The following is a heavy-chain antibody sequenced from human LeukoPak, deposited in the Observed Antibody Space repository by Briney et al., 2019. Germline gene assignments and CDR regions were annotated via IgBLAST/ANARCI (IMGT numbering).Heavy chain of an antibody. CDR1: GFTFSSYW. D-gene: IGHD6-19*01. J-gene: IGHJ4*02. Sequence: GWSLRLSCAASGFTFSSYWMSWVRQAPGKGLEWVANIKQDGSEKYYVDSVKGRFTISRDNAKNSLYLQMNSLRAEDTAVYYCARAQYSSGWGTFLPNFDYWGQGTLVTVSS. CDR3: ARAQYSSGWGTFLPNFDY. V-gene: IGHV3-7*01. CDR2: IKQDGSEK.